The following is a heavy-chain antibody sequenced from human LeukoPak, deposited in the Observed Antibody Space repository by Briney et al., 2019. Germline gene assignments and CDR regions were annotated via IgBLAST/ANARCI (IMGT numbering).Heavy chain of an antibody. D-gene: IGHD3-10*01. CDR1: GFTFNSFW. Sequence: QPGGSLRLSCAASGFTFNSFWMTWVRQAPGKGLEGVANIKQDGSEKYYVDSLKGRFTISRDNAKNSLYLQMNSLRAEDTAVYYCARESLLWFGESYAFVIWGQGTMVTVSS. CDR3: ARESLLWFGESYAFVI. CDR2: IKQDGSEK. V-gene: IGHV3-7*01. J-gene: IGHJ3*02.